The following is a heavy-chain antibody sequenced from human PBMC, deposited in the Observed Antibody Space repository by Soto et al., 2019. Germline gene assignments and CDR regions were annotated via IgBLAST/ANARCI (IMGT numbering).Heavy chain of an antibody. J-gene: IGHJ4*02. CDR3: ARSIRQQLAPYYFDY. CDR2: VYYTGST. V-gene: IGHV4-59*08. Sequence: PSETLSLTCTVSGGSISNFYWSWIRQPPGKGLEWIGYVYYTGSTSYNPSLKRRVTFSADSSRGQFSLKLNSVTAADTAVYYCARSIRQQLAPYYFDYWGQGTLVTVSS. CDR1: GGSISNFY. D-gene: IGHD6-13*01.